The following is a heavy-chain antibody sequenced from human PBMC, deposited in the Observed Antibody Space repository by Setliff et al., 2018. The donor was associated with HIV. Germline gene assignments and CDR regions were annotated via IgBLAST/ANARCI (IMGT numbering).Heavy chain of an antibody. J-gene: IGHJ4*02. CDR1: GGTFSSYA. Sequence: ASVKVSCKASGGTFSSYAISWVRQAPGQGLEWMGWISAYNGNANYAQQLQGRVTLTTDTSTSTAYMELRSLRSDDTALYYCAKDMVGATRGYFDYWGQGTLVTVSS. D-gene: IGHD1-26*01. V-gene: IGHV1-18*01. CDR2: ISAYNGNA. CDR3: AKDMVGATRGYFDY.